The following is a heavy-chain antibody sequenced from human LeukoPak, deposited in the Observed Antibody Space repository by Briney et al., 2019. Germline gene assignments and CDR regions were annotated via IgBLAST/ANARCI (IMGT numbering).Heavy chain of an antibody. CDR1: GFTFSSYS. J-gene: IGHJ4*02. Sequence: GGSLRLSCAASGFTFSSYSMNWVRQAPGKGLEWVSSISSSSSYIYYADSVKGRFTISRDNAKNSLYLQMNSLRAEDTAVYYCAREDYDSSGYYSQNFDYWGQGTLVTVSS. V-gene: IGHV3-21*01. D-gene: IGHD3-22*01. CDR2: ISSSSSYI. CDR3: AREDYDSSGYYSQNFDY.